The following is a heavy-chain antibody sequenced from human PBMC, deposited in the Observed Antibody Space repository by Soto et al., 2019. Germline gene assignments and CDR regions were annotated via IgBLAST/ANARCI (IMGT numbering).Heavy chain of an antibody. D-gene: IGHD3-3*01. Sequence: GSGPTLVNPTQTLTLTCTFSGFSLSTRGVGVGWIRQPPGKALEWLTLIYWDDDKRDSPSLQSRLTITKDTSKNQVVLTMTNMDPVDTATYYCAHAVRFLEWLLSAFDIWGQGTMVTVSS. CDR3: AHAVRFLEWLLSAFDI. CDR1: GFSLSTRGVG. V-gene: IGHV2-5*02. J-gene: IGHJ3*02. CDR2: IYWDDDK.